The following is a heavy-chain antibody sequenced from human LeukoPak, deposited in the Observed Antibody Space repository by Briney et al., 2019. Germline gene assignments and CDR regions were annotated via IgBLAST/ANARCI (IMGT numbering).Heavy chain of an antibody. D-gene: IGHD3-10*01. CDR1: GGSFSGYY. Sequence: SETLSLTCAVYGGSFSGYYWSWIRQPPGKGLEWIGENNHSGSTNYNPSLKSRVTISVDTSKNQFSLKLSSVTAADTAVYYCARGRVYGYWGQGTLVTVSS. J-gene: IGHJ4*02. CDR3: ARGRVYGY. CDR2: NNHSGST. V-gene: IGHV4-34*01.